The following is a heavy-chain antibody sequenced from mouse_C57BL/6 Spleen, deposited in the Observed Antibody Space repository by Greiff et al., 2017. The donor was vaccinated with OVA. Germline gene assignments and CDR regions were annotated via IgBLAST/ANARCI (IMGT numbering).Heavy chain of an antibody. D-gene: IGHD2-5*01. V-gene: IGHV6-3*01. CDR2: IRLKSDNYAT. J-gene: IGHJ1*03. CDR1: GFTFSNYW. CDR3: TRYYSTYWYCDV. Sequence: EVQRVESGGGLVQPGGSMKLSCVASGFTFSNYWMNWVRQSPEKGLEWVAQIRLKSDNYATHYAESVKGRFTISRDDSKSSVYLQMNNLRAEDTGIYYCTRYYSTYWYCDVWGTGTTVTVSS.